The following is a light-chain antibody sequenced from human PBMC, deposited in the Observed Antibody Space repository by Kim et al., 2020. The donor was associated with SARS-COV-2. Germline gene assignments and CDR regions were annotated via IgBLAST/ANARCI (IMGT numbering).Light chain of an antibody. Sequence: QSALTQPASVSGSPGQSITISCTGTSSDVGYYNYVSWYQQHPGKAPKLMMYDVTDRPSGVSNRFSGSKSGDTAYLTISGLQAEDEADYYCSSYTRSSTVVFGGGTKLTVL. CDR1: SSDVGYYNY. CDR3: SSYTRSSTVV. CDR2: DVT. J-gene: IGLJ2*01. V-gene: IGLV2-14*03.